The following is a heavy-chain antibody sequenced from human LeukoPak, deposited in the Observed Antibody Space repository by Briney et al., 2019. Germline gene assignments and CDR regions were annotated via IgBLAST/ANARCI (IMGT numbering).Heavy chain of an antibody. D-gene: IGHD6-19*01. Sequence: SETLSLTCAVSGYSISSGYYWGWIRQPPGKGLEWIGSIYHSGSTYYNPSLKSRVTISVDTSKNQFSLKLSSVTAADTAVYYCARGIIAVADTFDYWGQGTLVTVSP. V-gene: IGHV4-38-2*01. CDR1: GYSISSGYY. CDR2: IYHSGST. J-gene: IGHJ4*02. CDR3: ARGIIAVADTFDY.